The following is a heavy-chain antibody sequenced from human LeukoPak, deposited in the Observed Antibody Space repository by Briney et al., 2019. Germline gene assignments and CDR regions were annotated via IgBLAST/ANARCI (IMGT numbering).Heavy chain of an antibody. CDR1: GGSMSGYY. D-gene: IGHD2-21*02. Sequence: SETLSLICTVSGGSMSGYYWNWIRQPARKGLEWIGRIYTTGGTNSNPSLKSRLIMSVDTSTNQFSLKMRFVTAADTAVYYCARNLGGDDYYFYGMDVWGQGTTVTVSS. CDR2: IYTTGGT. CDR3: ARNLGGDDYYFYGMDV. J-gene: IGHJ6*02. V-gene: IGHV4-4*07.